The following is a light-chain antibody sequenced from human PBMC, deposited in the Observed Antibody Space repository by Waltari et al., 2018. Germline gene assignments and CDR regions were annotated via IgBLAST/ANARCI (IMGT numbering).Light chain of an antibody. CDR2: QDS. CDR1: KLGDKY. Sequence: SYELTQPPSVSVSPGQTASITCSGDKLGDKYACWYQQKPGQSPVLVIYQDSKRPSGIPGRFSGSNPGNTATLTISGTQAMDEADYYCQAWDSSTLVVFGGGTKLTVL. V-gene: IGLV3-1*01. J-gene: IGLJ2*01. CDR3: QAWDSSTLVV.